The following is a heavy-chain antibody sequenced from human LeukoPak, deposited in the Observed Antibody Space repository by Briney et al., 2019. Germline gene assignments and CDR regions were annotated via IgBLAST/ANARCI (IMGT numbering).Heavy chain of an antibody. J-gene: IGHJ5*02. Sequence: SETLSLTCTVSGYSISSGYYWGWIRQPPGKGLEWIGSIYHSGSTYYNPSLKSRVTISVDTSKNQFSLKLSSVTAADTAVYYCASGACYGPKYNWFDPWGQGTLVTVSS. CDR2: IYHSGST. CDR1: GYSISSGYY. D-gene: IGHD2-2*01. V-gene: IGHV4-38-2*02. CDR3: ASGACYGPKYNWFDP.